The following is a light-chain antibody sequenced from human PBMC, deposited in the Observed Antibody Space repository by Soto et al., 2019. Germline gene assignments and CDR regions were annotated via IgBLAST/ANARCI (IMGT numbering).Light chain of an antibody. CDR2: DVG. CDR1: RDNLGANNR. Sequence: QSVLTQTASVTGSPGRSITISCTVGRDNLGANNRVFWYQPPPGKAPQLLIYDVGSRPSGVSPRFSGSRSGNTASLTISGLQAEDEADYYCCSFTTRNTYVLAAGTKVTV. CDR3: CSFTTRNTYV. J-gene: IGLJ1*01. V-gene: IGLV2-14*01.